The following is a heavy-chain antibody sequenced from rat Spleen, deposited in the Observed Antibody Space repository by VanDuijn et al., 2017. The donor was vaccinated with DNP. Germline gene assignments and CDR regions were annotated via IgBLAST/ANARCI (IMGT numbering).Heavy chain of an antibody. CDR2: IWAGGVT. J-gene: IGHJ2*01. Sequence: QVQLKESGPGLVQPSQTLSLTCTVSGFSLTSYHVTWVRQPPGKRLVWMGTIWAGGVTYYNSTVQSRLTISRDTSKSQVFFKMNSLQPEDTGTYYCARHTYGHFFDYWGQGVMVTVSS. CDR1: GFSLTSYH. CDR3: ARHTYGHFFDY. V-gene: IGHV2-72*01. D-gene: IGHD2-1*01.